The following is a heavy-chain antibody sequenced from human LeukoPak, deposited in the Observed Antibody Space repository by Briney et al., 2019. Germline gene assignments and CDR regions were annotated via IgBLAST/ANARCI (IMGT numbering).Heavy chain of an antibody. CDR1: GYTFTTYG. J-gene: IGHJ5*02. V-gene: IGHV1-18*01. CDR3: ARDLIAVRPGWFDP. Sequence: ASVKVSCKASGYTFTTYGISWVRLAPGQGLEWMGWISAYSGNTNYAQQFQGRVTMTTDKSMSTAYMELRSLRSDDTAVYYCARDLIAVRPGWFDPWGQGSLVTVSS. CDR2: ISAYSGNT. D-gene: IGHD6-6*01.